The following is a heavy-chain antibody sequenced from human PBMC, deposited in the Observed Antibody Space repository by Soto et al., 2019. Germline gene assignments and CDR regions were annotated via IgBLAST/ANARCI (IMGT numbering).Heavy chain of an antibody. V-gene: IGHV4-61*01. CDR1: GGSVSSGSYY. CDR3: ARGKNYYDSSGPGHFDY. CDR2: IYYSGST. D-gene: IGHD3-22*01. Sequence: PSETLSLTCTVSGGSVSSGSYYWSWIRQPPGKGLEWIGYIYYSGSTNYNPSLKSRVTISVDTSKNQSSLKLSSVTAADTAVYYCARGKNYYDSSGPGHFDYWGQGTLVTVSS. J-gene: IGHJ4*02.